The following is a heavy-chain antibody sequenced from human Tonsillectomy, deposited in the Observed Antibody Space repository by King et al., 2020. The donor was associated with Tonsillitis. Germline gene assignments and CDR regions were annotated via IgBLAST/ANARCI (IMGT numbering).Heavy chain of an antibody. J-gene: IGHJ4*02. D-gene: IGHD2-15*01. Sequence: VQLVESGGGLVKPGGSLRLSCAASGFTFSSYSMNWVRQAPGKGLEWGSSISSSSSYLYYADSVKGRFTISRDNAKNSLYLQMNSLRAEDTAVYYCARSDIVGDYWGQGTLVTVSS. V-gene: IGHV3-21*01. CDR2: ISSSSSYL. CDR3: ARSDIVGDY. CDR1: GFTFSSYS.